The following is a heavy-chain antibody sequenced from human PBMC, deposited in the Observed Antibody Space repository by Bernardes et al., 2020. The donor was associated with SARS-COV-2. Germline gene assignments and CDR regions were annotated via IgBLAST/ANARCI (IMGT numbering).Heavy chain of an antibody. J-gene: IGHJ2*01. Sequence: SETLSLTCTVYGGSLSGYYWNWIRQPPGKGLEWIGEINYRGSTHYNPSLKSRVTISVDTSKNQFSLKLTSVTAADTAGYYCVRAVWGIWYFDLWGRGTLVTVSS. CDR3: VRAVWGIWYFDL. D-gene: IGHD3-16*01. V-gene: IGHV4-34*01. CDR2: INYRGST. CDR1: GGSLSGYY.